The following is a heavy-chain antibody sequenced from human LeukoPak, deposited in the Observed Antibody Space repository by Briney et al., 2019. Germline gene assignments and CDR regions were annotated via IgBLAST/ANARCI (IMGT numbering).Heavy chain of an antibody. Sequence: GGSLRLSCAASGFTFSGHWMDWVRQAPGKGLEWVANIKADGSEIYYVDSVKGRFTISRANAKNFLYLQMNSLRAEDTAVYFCTRSLDYWGQGTLVTVSS. CDR1: GFTFSGHW. CDR3: TRSLDY. D-gene: IGHD2-15*01. J-gene: IGHJ4*02. V-gene: IGHV3-7*02. CDR2: IKADGSEI.